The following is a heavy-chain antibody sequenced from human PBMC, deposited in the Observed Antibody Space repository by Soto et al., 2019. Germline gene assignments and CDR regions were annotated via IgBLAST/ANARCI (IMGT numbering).Heavy chain of an antibody. Sequence: GASVKVSCKASGGTFSSYATSWVRQAPGQGLEWMGGIIPIFGTANYAQKFQGRVTVTADKSTSTAYMELSSLRSEDTAVYYCARDPQRWLQSGTYGMDVWGQGTTVTVSS. CDR2: IIPIFGTA. V-gene: IGHV1-69*06. J-gene: IGHJ6*02. D-gene: IGHD3-10*01. CDR1: GGTFSSYA. CDR3: ARDPQRWLQSGTYGMDV.